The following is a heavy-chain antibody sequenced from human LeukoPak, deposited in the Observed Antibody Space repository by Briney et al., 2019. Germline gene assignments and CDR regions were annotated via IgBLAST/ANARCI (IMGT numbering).Heavy chain of an antibody. CDR2: LSSDESRE. CDR3: AKEYRSNWYRFDY. Sequence: GGSLRLSCAASGFTFSSYGMHWARQAPGKGLEWVAVLSSDESREYYTDSVKGRFTISRDNSKSTLYLQMNSLRSEDTAVYYCAKEYRSNWYRFDYWGQGTLVTVSS. J-gene: IGHJ4*02. V-gene: IGHV3-30*18. CDR1: GFTFSSYG. D-gene: IGHD6-13*01.